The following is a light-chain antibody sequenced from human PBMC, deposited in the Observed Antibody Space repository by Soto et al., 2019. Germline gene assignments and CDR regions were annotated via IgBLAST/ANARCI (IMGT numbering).Light chain of an antibody. V-gene: IGLV2-14*01. Sequence: VLTQPASVSGSPGQSITISCTGSSSDVGGYDYVSWYQQHPGKAPKLMIYEVSNRPSGVSNRFSGSKSGNTASLTISGLQAEDEADYYCCSYTGSLTLLFGGGTKLTVL. J-gene: IGLJ2*01. CDR3: CSYTGSLTLL. CDR1: SSDVGGYDY. CDR2: EVS.